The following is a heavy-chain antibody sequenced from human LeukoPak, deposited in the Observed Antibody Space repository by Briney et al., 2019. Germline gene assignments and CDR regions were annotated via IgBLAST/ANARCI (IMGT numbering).Heavy chain of an antibody. V-gene: IGHV1-69*13. Sequence: ASVKVSCKASGGTFSSYAISWVRQAPGQGLEWMGGIIPIFGTANYAQKFQGRVTITADESMSTAYMELSSLRSEDTAVYFCARDGGSFSYNMDVWGQGTTVTVSS. CDR3: ARDGGSFSYNMDV. J-gene: IGHJ6*02. D-gene: IGHD1-26*01. CDR1: GGTFSSYA. CDR2: IIPIFGTA.